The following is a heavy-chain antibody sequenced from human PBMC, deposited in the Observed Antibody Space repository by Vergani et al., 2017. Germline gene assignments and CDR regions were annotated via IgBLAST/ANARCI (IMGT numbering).Heavy chain of an antibody. D-gene: IGHD3-3*01. CDR1: GGSFSGYY. V-gene: IGHV4-34*01. Sequence: QVQLQQWGAGLLKPSETLSLTCAVYGGSFSGYYWSWIRQPPGKGLEWIGEINHSGSTNYNPSLKSRVTISVDTSKNQFSLKLSSVTAADTAVYYCARELAFSDFWSGYLSDYYYGMDVWGQGTTVTVSS. CDR3: ARELAFSDFWSGYLSDYYYGMDV. J-gene: IGHJ6*02. CDR2: INHSGST.